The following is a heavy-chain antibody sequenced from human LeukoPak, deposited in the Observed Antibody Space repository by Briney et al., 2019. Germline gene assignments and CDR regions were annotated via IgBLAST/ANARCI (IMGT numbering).Heavy chain of an antibody. CDR2: ISYDGSNK. Sequence: GGSLRLSCAASGFTFSSYGMHWVRQAPGKGLEWVAVISYDGSNKYYADSVKGRFTISRDNSKNTPYLQMNSLRAEDTAVYYCAKDPCSSTSCYYFDYWGQGTLVTVSS. CDR3: AKDPCSSTSCYYFDY. CDR1: GFTFSSYG. D-gene: IGHD2-2*01. V-gene: IGHV3-30*18. J-gene: IGHJ4*02.